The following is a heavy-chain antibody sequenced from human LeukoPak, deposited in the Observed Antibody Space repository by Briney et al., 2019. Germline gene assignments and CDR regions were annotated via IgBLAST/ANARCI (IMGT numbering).Heavy chain of an antibody. V-gene: IGHV3-30*02. CDR2: IRYDGSNK. CDR3: AKDIGTNGVCYDY. Sequence: GGSLRLSCAASGFTFSSYGMHWVRQAPGKGLEWVAFIRYDGSNKYYADSVKGRFTISGDNSKNTLYLQMNSLRAEDTAVYYCAKDIGTNGVCYDYWGQGTLVTVSS. D-gene: IGHD2-8*01. J-gene: IGHJ4*02. CDR1: GFTFSSYG.